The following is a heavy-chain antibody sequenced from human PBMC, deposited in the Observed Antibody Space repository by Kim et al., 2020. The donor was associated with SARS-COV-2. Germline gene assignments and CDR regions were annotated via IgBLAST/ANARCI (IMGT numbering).Heavy chain of an antibody. Sequence: SETLSLTCTVSGGSISSYYWSWIRQPPGKGLEWIGYIYYSGSTNYNPSLKSRVTISVDTSKNQFSLKLSSVTAADTAVYYCARDGSGYDWGDFDYWGQGTLVTVSS. CDR1: GGSISSYY. J-gene: IGHJ4*02. CDR2: IYYSGST. D-gene: IGHD5-12*01. V-gene: IGHV4-59*13. CDR3: ARDGSGYDWGDFDY.